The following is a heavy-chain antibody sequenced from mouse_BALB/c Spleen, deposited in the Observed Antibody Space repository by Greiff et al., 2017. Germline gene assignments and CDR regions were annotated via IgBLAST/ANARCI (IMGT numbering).Heavy chain of an antibody. Sequence: VQLQQSGAELVKPGASVKLSCKASGYTFTSYYMYWVKQRPGQGLEWIGEIIPRNGGTNFIEKFKSKATLTVDKSSSTAYMQLSSLTSEDSTVYYCTRTYYGSSGYFDYWGQGTTLTVSS. CDR1: GYTFTSYY. J-gene: IGHJ2*01. V-gene: IGHV1S81*02. D-gene: IGHD1-1*01. CDR3: TRTYYGSSGYFDY. CDR2: IIPRNGGT.